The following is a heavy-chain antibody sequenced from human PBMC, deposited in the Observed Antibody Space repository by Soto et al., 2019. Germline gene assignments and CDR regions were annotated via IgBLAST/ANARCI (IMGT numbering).Heavy chain of an antibody. CDR1: GYTFPTYG. D-gene: IGHD6-13*01. J-gene: IGHJ4*02. CDR3: AREFEGQSSRWPFDY. CDR2: ISVYNGFT. V-gene: IGHV1-18*01. Sequence: QVQLVQSGAEVKKPGASVRVSCRASGYTFPTYGIAWVRQAPGQGLEWMGWISVYNGFTHYAQKFRGRVTVTADTSTSTVYMELRSLTSDDTAVYYCAREFEGQSSRWPFDYWGQGTLVTVSS.